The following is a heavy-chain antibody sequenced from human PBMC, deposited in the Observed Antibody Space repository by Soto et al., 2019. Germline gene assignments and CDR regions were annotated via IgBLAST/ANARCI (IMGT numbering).Heavy chain of an antibody. J-gene: IGHJ4*02. D-gene: IGHD3-10*01. V-gene: IGHV3-30*18. CDR3: ANDHYYGIGDLQIDY. CDR2: ISYDGSKN. CDR1: GFTFSSFG. Sequence: QVQLVESGGGVVQPGRSLRLSCAVSGFTFSSFGMHWVRQAPGRGLEWVALISYDGSKNYFADSLKGRFTISRDNSKNTLYLQMNSLRPEDTAIYYCANDHYYGIGDLQIDYWGQGTLVTVSS.